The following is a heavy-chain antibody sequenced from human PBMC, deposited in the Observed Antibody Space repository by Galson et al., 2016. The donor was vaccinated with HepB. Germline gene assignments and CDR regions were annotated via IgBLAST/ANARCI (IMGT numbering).Heavy chain of an antibody. V-gene: IGHV4-39*01. CDR3: ARHIAVTATGDWFDP. CDR2: IYYYTGST. D-gene: IGHD6-19*01. CDR1: GVSISSRSYY. Sequence: ETLSLTCTVSGVSISSRSYYWGWIRQPPGKGLEWIGSIYYYTGSTYYNPSLKSRVTISADTSKNQLSLRLSSVTAADTAVYYCARHIAVTATGDWFDPWGQGTLVIVSS. J-gene: IGHJ5*02.